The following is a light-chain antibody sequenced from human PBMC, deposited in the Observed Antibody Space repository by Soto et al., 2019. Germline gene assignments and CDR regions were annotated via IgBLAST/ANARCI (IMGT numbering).Light chain of an antibody. CDR1: QSVSDW. J-gene: IGKJ1*01. CDR3: HQYNSYTWT. CDR2: DAS. Sequence: IQMTQSPSTLSASVGDRVTITCRASQSVSDWLAWYQQKPGKAPKLLIYDASRLESAVPSRFSGSGSQTEFTLTISSLHPDDFATYYCHQYNSYTWTFGHGTKVDIK. V-gene: IGKV1-5*01.